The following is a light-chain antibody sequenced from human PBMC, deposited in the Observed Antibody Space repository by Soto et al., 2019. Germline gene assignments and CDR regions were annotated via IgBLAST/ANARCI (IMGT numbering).Light chain of an antibody. CDR2: KAS. V-gene: IGKV1-5*03. CDR3: QEYRNDYGT. CDR1: QSIDTW. Sequence: DLQMTQSPATLAASVGDRVSITCRASQSIDTWLAWYQQKAGKAPNLLIYKASRLESGVPSRFSGRGSGTEFTLTISSLQPEDFGRYSCQEYRNDYGTFGHRTKVEMK. J-gene: IGKJ1*01.